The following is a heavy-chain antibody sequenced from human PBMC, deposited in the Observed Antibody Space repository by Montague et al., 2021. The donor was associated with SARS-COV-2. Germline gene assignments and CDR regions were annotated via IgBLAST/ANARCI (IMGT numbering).Heavy chain of an antibody. D-gene: IGHD5-18*01. J-gene: IGHJ6*02. CDR2: INYDGSET. CDR3: ARDLTAMGQGHYYYYGMDV. V-gene: IGHV3-7*01. CDR1: GFTLYAYW. Sequence: SLRLSCAASGFTLYAYWMNWVRQAPGKGLEWVANINYDGSETYYXGSVKGRFTISRDNANNALHLQMNNLRAEDTAVYYCARDLTAMGQGHYYYYGMDVWGQGTTVTVSS.